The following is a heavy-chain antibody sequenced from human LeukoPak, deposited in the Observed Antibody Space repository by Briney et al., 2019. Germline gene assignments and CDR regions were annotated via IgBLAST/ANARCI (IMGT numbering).Heavy chain of an antibody. J-gene: IGHJ4*02. CDR1: GFTFSGYA. CDR2: ISGSGSSK. D-gene: IGHD1-7*01. CDR3: AKEPINWNYYFDY. V-gene: IGHV3-23*01. Sequence: GGSLRLSCVGSGFTFSGYAMSWVRQAPGKGLEWVSVISGSGSSKSYTDSVKGRFTISRDNSKNTLYLQMNSLRAEDTAVYYCAKEPINWNYYFDYWGQGTLVTVSS.